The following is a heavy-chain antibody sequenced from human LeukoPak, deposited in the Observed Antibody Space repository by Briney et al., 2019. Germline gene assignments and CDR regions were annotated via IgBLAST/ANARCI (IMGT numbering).Heavy chain of an antibody. CDR2: INPTGGST. J-gene: IGHJ6*03. CDR3: ATGPTVTTFYYYMDV. CDR1: GYTFTSYY. Sequence: ASVKVSCKASGYTFTSYYMHWVRQAPGQGLEWMGLINPTGGSTGYAQKFQGRVTMTEDTSTDTAYMELSSLRSEDTAVYYCATGPTVTTFYYYMDVWGKGTTVTVSS. D-gene: IGHD4-11*01. V-gene: IGHV1-46*01.